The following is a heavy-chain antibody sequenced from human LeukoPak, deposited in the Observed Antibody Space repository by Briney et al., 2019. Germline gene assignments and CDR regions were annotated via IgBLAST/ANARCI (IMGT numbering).Heavy chain of an antibody. J-gene: IGHJ6*03. Sequence: PGGSLRLSCAASGFTFSNAWMSWVRQAPGKGLEWVGRIKSKTDGGTTDYAAPVKGRFTISRDDSKNTLYLQMNSLKTEDTAVYYCTTSYQLPYYYYYYMDVWGKGTTVTVSS. V-gene: IGHV3-15*01. CDR2: IKSKTDGGTT. CDR1: GFTFSNAW. CDR3: TTSYQLPYYYYYYMDV. D-gene: IGHD2-2*01.